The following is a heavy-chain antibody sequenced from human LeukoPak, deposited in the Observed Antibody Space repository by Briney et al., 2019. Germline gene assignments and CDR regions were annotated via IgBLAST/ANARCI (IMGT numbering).Heavy chain of an antibody. CDR1: GYTFTGYY. Sequence: ASVKVSCKASGYTFTGYYMHWVRQAPGQGLEWMGWINPNSGGTNYAQKFQGRVTMTRDTSISTAYMELSRLRSDDTAVYYCAGLRIAARPSYYYGMDVWGQGTTVTVSS. D-gene: IGHD6-6*01. CDR2: INPNSGGT. V-gene: IGHV1-2*02. CDR3: AGLRIAARPSYYYGMDV. J-gene: IGHJ6*02.